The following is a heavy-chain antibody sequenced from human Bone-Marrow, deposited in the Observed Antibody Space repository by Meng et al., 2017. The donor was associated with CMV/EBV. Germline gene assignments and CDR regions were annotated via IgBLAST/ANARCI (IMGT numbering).Heavy chain of an antibody. CDR1: GFTFSSDY. Sequence: GESLKISCAASGFTFSSDYMNWVRQAPGKGLEWVSVIYPAGSTYYADSVKGRFTISRDSSKNTLHLQMNSLRAEDTAVYYCARVSGSYYYFGMDVWGQGTTVTVSS. CDR3: ARVSGSYYYFGMDV. D-gene: IGHD1-26*01. CDR2: IYPAGST. J-gene: IGHJ6*02. V-gene: IGHV3-53*01.